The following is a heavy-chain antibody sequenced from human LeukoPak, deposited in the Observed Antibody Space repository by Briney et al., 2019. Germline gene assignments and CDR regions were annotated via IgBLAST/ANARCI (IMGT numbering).Heavy chain of an antibody. V-gene: IGHV1-8*01. D-gene: IGHD3-3*01. CDR3: ARGDYDFWSGILSARWFDP. J-gene: IGHJ5*02. CDR1: GYTFTSYD. CDR2: MNPNSGNT. Sequence: ASVKVSCKASGYTFTSYDINWVRQATRQGLEWMGWMNPNSGNTGYAQKFQGRVTMTRNTSISTAYMELSSLRSEDTAVYYCARGDYDFWSGILSARWFDPWGQGTLVTVSS.